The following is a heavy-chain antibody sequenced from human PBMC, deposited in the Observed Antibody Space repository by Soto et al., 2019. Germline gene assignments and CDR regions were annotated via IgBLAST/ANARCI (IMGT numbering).Heavy chain of an antibody. Sequence: PSETLSLTCTVSGGSISSGGYYWSWIRQHPGKGLEWIGYIYYSGSTYYNPSLKSRVTISVDTSKNQFSLKLSSVTAADTAVYYCARSIYCSGGSCYWGWFDPWGQGTLVTVSS. D-gene: IGHD2-15*01. CDR2: IYYSGST. V-gene: IGHV4-31*03. CDR3: ARSIYCSGGSCYWGWFDP. CDR1: GGSISSGGYY. J-gene: IGHJ5*02.